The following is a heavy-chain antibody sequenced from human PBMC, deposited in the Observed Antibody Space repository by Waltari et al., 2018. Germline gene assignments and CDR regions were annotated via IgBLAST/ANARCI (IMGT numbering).Heavy chain of an antibody. V-gene: IGHV1-69*13. D-gene: IGHD4-17*01. J-gene: IGHJ5*02. CDR2: LIPIFGTA. CDR1: GGTFSSYA. CDR3: ARDRPPYGDSGSGWFDP. Sequence: QVQLVQSGAEVKKPGSSVKVSCKASGGTFSSYAISWVRQAPGQGLEWMGVLIPIFGTANYSQKFQGRVTITADESTSTAYMELSSLRSEDTAVYYCARDRPPYGDSGSGWFDPWGQGTLVTVSS.